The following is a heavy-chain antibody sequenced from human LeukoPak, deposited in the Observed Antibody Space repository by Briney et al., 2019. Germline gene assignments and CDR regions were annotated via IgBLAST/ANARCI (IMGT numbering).Heavy chain of an antibody. CDR3: ARVAPNRRYCSGGTCLNSFDY. V-gene: IGHV1-46*01. J-gene: IGHJ4*02. Sequence: ASVKVSCKASGYTFTSYYMHWVRQAPGQGLEWMGIIDPSGGSTSYAQKFQGRVTMTRDMSTSTVYMELSSLRSEDTAVYYCARVAPNRRYCSGGTCLNSFDYWGQGTLVTVSS. D-gene: IGHD2-15*01. CDR1: GYTFTSYY. CDR2: IDPSGGST.